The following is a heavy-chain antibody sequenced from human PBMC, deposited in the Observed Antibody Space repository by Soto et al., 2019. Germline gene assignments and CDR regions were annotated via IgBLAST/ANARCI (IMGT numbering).Heavy chain of an antibody. CDR3: TTRKLFFDWFLDY. CDR1: GFTFSNAW. D-gene: IGHD3-9*01. CDR2: IKSKTDGGTT. Sequence: PGGSLRLSCAASGFTFSNAWMSWVRQAPGKGLEWVGRIKSKTDGGTTDYPAPVKGRFTISRDDSKNTLYLQMNSLKTEDTAVYYCTTRKLFFDWFLDYWGQGTLVTVSS. J-gene: IGHJ4*02. V-gene: IGHV3-15*01.